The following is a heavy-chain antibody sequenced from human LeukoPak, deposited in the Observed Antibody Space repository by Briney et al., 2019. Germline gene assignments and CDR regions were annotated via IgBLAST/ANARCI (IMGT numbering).Heavy chain of an antibody. D-gene: IGHD3-10*01. Sequence: PSQTLSLTCTVSGDSISSGDYYWSWIRQPAGKGLEWIGRISSSGSTNYNPSLKSRVTISVDTSKNQISLKLSSVTAADTAVYYCARDYGSGSYHPRPFDYWGQGTLVTVSS. CDR1: GDSISSGDYY. V-gene: IGHV4-61*02. CDR3: ARDYGSGSYHPRPFDY. J-gene: IGHJ4*02. CDR2: ISSSGST.